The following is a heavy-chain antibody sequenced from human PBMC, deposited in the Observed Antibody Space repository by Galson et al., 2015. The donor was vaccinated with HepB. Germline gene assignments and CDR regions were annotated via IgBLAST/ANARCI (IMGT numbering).Heavy chain of an antibody. V-gene: IGHV1-2*02. CDR3: AVISGGNWYFDL. CDR2: INPNSGGT. D-gene: IGHD7-27*01. Sequence: SCKASGHTPTVYHIHWVRQAPGPGLEWMGWINPNSGGTNYAQKFQGRVTVTRDTSISTAYMELSSLRSDDTAVYFCAVISGGNWYFDLWGRGTLVTVSS. CDR1: GHTPTVYH. J-gene: IGHJ2*01.